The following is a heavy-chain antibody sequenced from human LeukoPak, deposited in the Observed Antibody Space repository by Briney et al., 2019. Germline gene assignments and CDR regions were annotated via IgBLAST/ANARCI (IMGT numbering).Heavy chain of an antibody. CDR1: GGSISTYY. D-gene: IGHD5-24*01. CDR3: ARSEGMATITYFDY. V-gene: IGHV4-38-2*02. J-gene: IGHJ4*02. CDR2: IYHSGTT. Sequence: PSETLSLTCTVSGGSISTYYWGWIRQPPGKGLEWIGSIYHSGTTYYNPSLKSRLALSLDTSKNQFSLKLSSVTASDTAVYYCARSEGMATITYFDYWGQGTLVTVSS.